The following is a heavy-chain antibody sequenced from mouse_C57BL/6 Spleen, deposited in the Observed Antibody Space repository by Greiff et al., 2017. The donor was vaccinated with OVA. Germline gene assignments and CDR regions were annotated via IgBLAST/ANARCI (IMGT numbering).Heavy chain of an antibody. CDR1: GYTFTDYN. J-gene: IGHJ2*01. D-gene: IGHD3-2*02. CDR2: INPNNGGT. CDR3: ARQLRLRPYFDY. V-gene: IGHV1-18*01. Sequence: EVQLQQSGPELVKPGASVKIPCKASGYTFTDYNMDWVKQSHGKSLEWIGDINPNNGGTIYNQKFKGKATLTVDKSSSTAYMELRSLTSEDTAVYYCARQLRLRPYFDYWGQGTTLTVSS.